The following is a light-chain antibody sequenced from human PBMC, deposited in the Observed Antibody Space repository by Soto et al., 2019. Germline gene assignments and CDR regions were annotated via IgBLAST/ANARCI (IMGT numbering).Light chain of an antibody. CDR3: QQYNSHPLT. V-gene: IGKV1-5*03. CDR1: QSISSW. J-gene: IGKJ4*01. Sequence: DIHMTQSPSTLSASLLYRVTITCXASQSISSWLAWYQQKPGKAPKLLIYKASSLESGVPSRFSGSGSGTEFTLTISSLQPDDFATYYCQQYNSHPLTFGGGTKVDI. CDR2: KAS.